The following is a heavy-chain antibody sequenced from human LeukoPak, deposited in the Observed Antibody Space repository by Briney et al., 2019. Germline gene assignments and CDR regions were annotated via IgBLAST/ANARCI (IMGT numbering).Heavy chain of an antibody. CDR1: GGSISSGSYY. CDR2: IYTSGST. J-gene: IGHJ4*02. Sequence: PSETLSLTCTVSGGSISSGSYYWSWIRQPAGKGLEWIGRIYTSGSTNYNPSLKSRVTISVDTSKNQFSLKLSSVTAADTAVYYCARLHTVRTHYFDYWGQGTLVTVSS. V-gene: IGHV4-61*02. D-gene: IGHD4-17*01. CDR3: ARLHTVRTHYFDY.